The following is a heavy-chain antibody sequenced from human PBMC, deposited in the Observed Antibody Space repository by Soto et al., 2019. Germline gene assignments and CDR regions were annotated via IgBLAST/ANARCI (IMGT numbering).Heavy chain of an antibody. Sequence: EVQLVESGGGLVKPGGSLRLSCAASGFTFSHAWMSWVRQAPGKGLEWVGRIKSKTDGGTTDYAAPVKGRFTISSDDSQDTLYLQMTSLKTEDTAVYYCTTEGPGYCSVGSCYGLDYWGKGNLVTVSS. CDR3: TTEGPGYCSVGSCYGLDY. D-gene: IGHD2-15*01. CDR1: GFTFSHAW. CDR2: IKSKTDGGTT. J-gene: IGHJ4*02. V-gene: IGHV3-15*01.